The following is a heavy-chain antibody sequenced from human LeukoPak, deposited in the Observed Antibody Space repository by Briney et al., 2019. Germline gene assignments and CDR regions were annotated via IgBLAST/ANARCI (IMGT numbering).Heavy chain of an antibody. CDR1: GGTFSSYA. D-gene: IGHD3-22*01. V-gene: IGHV1-8*02. CDR3: ARWPSYYYDSTASNWFDP. Sequence: GASVKVSCKASGGTFSSYAISWVRQATGQGLEWMGWMNPNSGNTGYAQKFQGRVTMTRNTSISTAYMELSSLRSEDTAVYYCARWPSYYYDSTASNWFDPWGQGTLVTVSS. CDR2: MNPNSGNT. J-gene: IGHJ5*02.